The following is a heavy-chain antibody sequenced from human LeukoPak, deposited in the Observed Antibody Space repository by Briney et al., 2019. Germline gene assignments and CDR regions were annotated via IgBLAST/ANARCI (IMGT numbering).Heavy chain of an antibody. J-gene: IGHJ4*02. CDR1: GYTFTSYG. D-gene: IGHD3-22*01. Sequence: ASVKVSCKASGYTFTSYGISWVRQAPGQGLEWMGWISAYNGNTNYAQKVQGRVTMTTDTSTSTAYMELRSLRSDDTAVFNCARDSSEDFYDSSGYYSFDFWGQGTLVTVSS. CDR2: ISAYNGNT. V-gene: IGHV1-18*01. CDR3: ARDSSEDFYDSSGYYSFDF.